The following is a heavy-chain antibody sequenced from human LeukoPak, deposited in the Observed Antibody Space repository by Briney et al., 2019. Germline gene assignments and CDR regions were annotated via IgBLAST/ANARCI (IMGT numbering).Heavy chain of an antibody. D-gene: IGHD2-15*01. J-gene: IGHJ4*02. CDR3: TRYRSLTDVVD. CDR1: GFTFSSAW. V-gene: IGHV3-15*01. Sequence: GGSLRLSCEASGFTFSSAWMSWVRQGPGKGLEWVGRSRGKADGGIIDYAAPVKGRFTISRDESKNTLFLQMSSLKTEDTAVYFCTRYRSLTDVVDWGQGTLATVSS. CDR2: SRGKADGGII.